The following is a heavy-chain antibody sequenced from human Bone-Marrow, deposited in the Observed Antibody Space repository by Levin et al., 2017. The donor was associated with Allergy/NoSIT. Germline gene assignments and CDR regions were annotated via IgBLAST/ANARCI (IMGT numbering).Heavy chain of an antibody. D-gene: IGHD3-10*01. CDR3: ARDISSGYYQGMDL. CDR1: GFIFDNFS. J-gene: IGHJ6*02. CDR2: IDWNGATK. V-gene: IGHV3-9*01. Sequence: GGSLRLSCSASGFIFDNFSMHWVRRVPGQGLEWVAGIDWNGATKRYAASVKGRFTISRDNAKNSLHLQMSGLRPEDTALYYCARDISSGYYQGMDLWGQGTTVAVSS.